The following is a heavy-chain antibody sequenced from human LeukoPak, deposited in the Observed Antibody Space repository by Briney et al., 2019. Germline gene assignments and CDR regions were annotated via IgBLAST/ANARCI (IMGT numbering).Heavy chain of an antibody. CDR3: AKDRPNYHESNGHYYRLNGDS. CDR2: ITISGDAT. CDR1: GFTFNIYA. J-gene: IGHJ5*01. D-gene: IGHD3-22*01. V-gene: IGHV3-23*01. Sequence: GGSLRLSCAASGFTFNIYAMSWVRQAPGNGLEWVSSITISGDATFHAGSVKDLLTISRDNSTSTLYLQMSRLRVEDTAVYYCAKDRPNYHESNGHYYRLNGDSWGQGTLVTVSS.